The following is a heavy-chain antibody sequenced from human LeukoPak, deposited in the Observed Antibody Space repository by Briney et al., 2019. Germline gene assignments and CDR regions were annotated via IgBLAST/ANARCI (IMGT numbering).Heavy chain of an antibody. CDR3: ARGGSCSSGWYPFDY. V-gene: IGHV3-30*04. D-gene: IGHD6-19*01. J-gene: IGHJ4*02. Sequence: PGRSLRLSCAASGFTFSNYAMTWVRQAPGKGLEWVAIISYDGSHKYYADSVKGRFTISRDNSRDILYLQMNSLRAEDTAVYYCARGGSCSSGWYPFDYWGQGTLVTVSS. CDR2: ISYDGSHK. CDR1: GFTFSNYA.